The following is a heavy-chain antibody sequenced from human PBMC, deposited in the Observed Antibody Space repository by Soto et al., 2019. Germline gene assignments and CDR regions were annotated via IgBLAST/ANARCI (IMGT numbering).Heavy chain of an antibody. D-gene: IGHD5-12*01. CDR3: ARDPKRRDGYNFDS. CDR1: GFTFSSYG. Sequence: PGGSLRLSCAASGFTFSSYGMHWVRQAPGKGLEWVAVISYDGSNKYYADSVKGRFTISRDNSKKVLFLQMSSLRVDDTAVYYCARDPKRRDGYNFDSWGRGALVTVSS. J-gene: IGHJ4*02. V-gene: IGHV3-30*03. CDR2: ISYDGSNK.